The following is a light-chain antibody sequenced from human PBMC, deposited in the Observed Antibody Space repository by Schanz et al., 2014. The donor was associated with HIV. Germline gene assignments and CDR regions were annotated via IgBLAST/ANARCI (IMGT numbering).Light chain of an antibody. CDR1: QSVGTN. Sequence: DIVMTQSPDNLSVSPGERATLSCRASQSVGTNLAWYQQKPGQSPRLLIYGASTRATGVPDRFSGSGSGTEFTLTIDSLQSEDFAVYYCQQYGNSPRTFGQGTKVEIK. CDR2: GAS. CDR3: QQYGNSPRT. V-gene: IGKV3-15*01. J-gene: IGKJ1*01.